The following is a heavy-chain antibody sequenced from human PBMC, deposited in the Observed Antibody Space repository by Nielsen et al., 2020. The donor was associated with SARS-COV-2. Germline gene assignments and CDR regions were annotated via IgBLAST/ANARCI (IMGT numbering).Heavy chain of an antibody. D-gene: IGHD6-19*01. CDR1: GYTFTSYD. J-gene: IGHJ4*02. CDR3: ARGSMYSSGWYYFDY. Sequence: ASVKVSCKASGYTFTSYDINWVRQATGQGLEWMGWMNPNSGNTGYAQKFQGRVTMTRNTSISTAYMELSSLRSEDTAVHYCARGSMYSSGWYYFDYWGQGTLVTVSS. V-gene: IGHV1-8*01. CDR2: MNPNSGNT.